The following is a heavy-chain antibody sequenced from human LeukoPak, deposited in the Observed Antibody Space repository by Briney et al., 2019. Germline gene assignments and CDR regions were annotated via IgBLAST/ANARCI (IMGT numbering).Heavy chain of an antibody. V-gene: IGHV1-18*01. Sequence: VASVKVSCKASGYTFTSYGISWVRQAPGQGLEWMGWISAYNGNTNYAQKLQGRVTMTTDTSTSTAYMELRSLRSDDTAVYYCAREGGVNTKIIQLPSRWFDPWGQGTLVTVSS. D-gene: IGHD1-26*01. CDR1: GYTFTSYG. CDR3: AREGGVNTKIIQLPSRWFDP. CDR2: ISAYNGNT. J-gene: IGHJ5*02.